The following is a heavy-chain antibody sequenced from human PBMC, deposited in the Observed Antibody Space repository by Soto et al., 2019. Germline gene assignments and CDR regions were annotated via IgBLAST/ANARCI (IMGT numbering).Heavy chain of an antibody. CDR1: GYTFTSYG. CDR2: ISAYNGNT. J-gene: IGHJ6*02. D-gene: IGHD6-6*01. V-gene: IGHV1-18*01. CDR3: ARDSSSSKPPSYYYYGMDV. Sequence: GASVKVSCKASGYTFTSYGISWVRQAPGQGLEWMGWISAYNGNTNYAQKHQGRVTMTTDTSTSTAYMELRSLRFDDTAVYYFARDSSSSKPPSYYYYGMDVWGQGTTVTVSS.